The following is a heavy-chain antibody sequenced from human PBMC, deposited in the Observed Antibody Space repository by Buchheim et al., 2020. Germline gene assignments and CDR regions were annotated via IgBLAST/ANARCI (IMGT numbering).Heavy chain of an antibody. CDR2: ISSSGSTI. D-gene: IGHD6-19*01. V-gene: IGHV3-48*03. CDR1: GFTFSSYE. J-gene: IGHJ3*02. Sequence: EVQLVESGGGLVQPGGSLRLSCAASGFTFSSYEMNWVRQAPGKGLEWVSYISSSGSTIHYADSVKGRFTISRDNAKNPLSLQMNSLRAEDTAVYYCARERYSSGGAFDIWGQGT. CDR3: ARERYSSGGAFDI.